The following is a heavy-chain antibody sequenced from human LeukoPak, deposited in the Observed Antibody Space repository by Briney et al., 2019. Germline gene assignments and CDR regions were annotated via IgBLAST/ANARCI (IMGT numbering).Heavy chain of an antibody. J-gene: IGHJ4*02. CDR3: ARLDSTMFDS. D-gene: IGHD5-18*01. V-gene: IGHV5-51*01. CDR1: GXIFTRYC. CDR2: IYPGDFDT. Sequence: GESLKISFKGSGXIFTRYCIGWGRQLPGKGLEWMGIIYPGDFDTRYSPSFQGAVSMSADKSSSTAYVQWSSLKASDTAIYYCARLDSTMFDSWGQGTLVTVSS.